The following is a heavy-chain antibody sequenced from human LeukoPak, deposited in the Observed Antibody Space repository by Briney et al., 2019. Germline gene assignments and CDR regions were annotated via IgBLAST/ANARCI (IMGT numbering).Heavy chain of an antibody. CDR1: GFTVSSNY. J-gene: IGHJ4*02. Sequence: GGSLRLSCAASGFTVSSNYMSWVRQAPGKGLEWVSVIYSGGSTYYADSVKGRFTISRDNSKNTLYLQMNSLRAEDTAVYYCARDIPNHYYGSGGSFDYWGQGTLVTVSS. CDR2: IYSGGST. D-gene: IGHD3-10*01. CDR3: ARDIPNHYYGSGGSFDY. V-gene: IGHV3-66*01.